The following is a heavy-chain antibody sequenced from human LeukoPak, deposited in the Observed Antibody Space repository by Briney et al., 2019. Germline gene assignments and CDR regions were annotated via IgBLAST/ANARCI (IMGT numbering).Heavy chain of an antibody. Sequence: SETLSLTCAVYGGSFSGYYWSWSRQPPGKGLEWIGEINHSGSSNYNPSLKSRVTISIDTSKNQFSLKLSSVTAADTAVYYCARGRYYGSGGRPDYYNGMDVWGQETTVTVSS. CDR2: INHSGSS. D-gene: IGHD3-10*01. CDR3: ARGRYYGSGGRPDYYNGMDV. J-gene: IGHJ6*02. CDR1: GGSFSGYY. V-gene: IGHV4-34*01.